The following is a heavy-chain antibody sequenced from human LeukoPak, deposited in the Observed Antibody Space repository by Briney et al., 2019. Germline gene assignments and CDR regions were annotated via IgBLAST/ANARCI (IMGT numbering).Heavy chain of an antibody. V-gene: IGHV3-7*01. D-gene: IGHD2-15*01. CDR3: ARHRSGGSQDDAFDI. Sequence: GGSLRLSCAASEFTFSTYWMTWVRQAPGKGLEWVADIKQDGSEKYYVDSVRGRFTISRQNAKNSLFLQMNSLRAEDTAVYYCARHRSGGSQDDAFDIWGQGTLVTVSS. CDR1: EFTFSTYW. CDR2: IKQDGSEK. J-gene: IGHJ3*02.